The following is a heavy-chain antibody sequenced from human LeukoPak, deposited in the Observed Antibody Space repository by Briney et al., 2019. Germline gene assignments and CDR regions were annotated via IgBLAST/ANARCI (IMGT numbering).Heavy chain of an antibody. J-gene: IGHJ4*02. V-gene: IGHV3-23*01. CDR1: GGSFSGYY. CDR3: AKGAELLGFDY. D-gene: IGHD2-15*01. Sequence: ETLSLTCAVYGGSFSGYYWSWVRQAPGKGLEWVSAISGSGGSTYYADSVKGRFTISRDNSKNTLYLQMNSLRAEDTAVFYCAKGAELLGFDYWGQGTLVTVSS. CDR2: ISGSGGST.